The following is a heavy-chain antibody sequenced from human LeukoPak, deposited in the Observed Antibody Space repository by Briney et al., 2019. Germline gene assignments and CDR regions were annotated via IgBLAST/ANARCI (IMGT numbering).Heavy chain of an antibody. V-gene: IGHV3-21*01. Sequence: PGGSLRLPCAASGFTFSSYSMNWVRQAPGKGLEWVSSISSSSSYIYYADSVKGRFTISRDNAKNSLYLQMNSLRAEDTAVYYCARDLYGDDAFDIWGQGTMVTVSS. CDR3: ARDLYGDDAFDI. D-gene: IGHD2/OR15-2a*01. J-gene: IGHJ3*02. CDR2: ISSSSSYI. CDR1: GFTFSSYS.